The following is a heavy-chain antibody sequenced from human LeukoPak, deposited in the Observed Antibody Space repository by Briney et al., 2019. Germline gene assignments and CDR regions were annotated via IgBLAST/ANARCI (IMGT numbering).Heavy chain of an antibody. CDR3: ARDGGQWHSDLVRYYYYGMDV. V-gene: IGHV3-21*01. CDR2: ISSSSSYI. Sequence: PGGSLRLSCAASGFTFSSYSMNWVRQAPGKGLEWVSSISSSSSYIYYADSVKGRFTIPRDNAKNSLYLQMNSLRAEDTAVYYCARDGGQWHSDLVRYYYYGMDVWGQGTTVTVSS. J-gene: IGHJ6*02. D-gene: IGHD6-19*01. CDR1: GFTFSSYS.